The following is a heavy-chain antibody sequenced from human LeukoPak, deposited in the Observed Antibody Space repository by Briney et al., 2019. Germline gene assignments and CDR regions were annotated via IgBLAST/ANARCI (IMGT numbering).Heavy chain of an antibody. Sequence: GGSLRLSCAASGFTFSSYWMSWVRQAPGKGLEWVANIKQDGSEKYYVDSVKGRFTIPRDNAKNSLYLQMNSLRAEDTAVYYCARDRGEYSSSFYDYWGQGTLVTVSS. CDR1: GFTFSSYW. J-gene: IGHJ4*02. CDR2: IKQDGSEK. CDR3: ARDRGEYSSSFYDY. V-gene: IGHV3-7*01. D-gene: IGHD6-6*01.